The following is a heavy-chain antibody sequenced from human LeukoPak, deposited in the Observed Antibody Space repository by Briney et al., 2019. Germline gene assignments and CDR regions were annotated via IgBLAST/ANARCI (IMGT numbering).Heavy chain of an antibody. Sequence: GTSVKVSCKTSGYIFTTYGISWVRQAPGQSLEYMGWISAFTGNTNYAQKFQGRVAMTMDTSTSTVEMELTRLKFDDTAVYFCARLSYDGEGYWGQGTLVTVSS. J-gene: IGHJ4*02. V-gene: IGHV1-18*01. CDR2: ISAFTGNT. D-gene: IGHD3-10*01. CDR1: GYIFTTYG. CDR3: ARLSYDGEGY.